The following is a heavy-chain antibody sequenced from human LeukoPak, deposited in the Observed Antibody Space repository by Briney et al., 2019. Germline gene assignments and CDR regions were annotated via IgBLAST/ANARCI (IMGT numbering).Heavy chain of an antibody. CDR3: ARDRYGSGKRKVTFDY. V-gene: IGHV1-18*01. D-gene: IGHD3-10*01. CDR2: IIACNGNT. J-gene: IGHJ4*02. CDR1: VYTFTSYG. Sequence: SVKVSRKPSVYTFTSYGSSGVRQAPGQGLEWMGWIIACNGNTNYAQKLQGRVTMTTDTFTSTAYMELRSLRSDDTAVDYCARDRYGSGKRKVTFDYWGPGPLVTVSS.